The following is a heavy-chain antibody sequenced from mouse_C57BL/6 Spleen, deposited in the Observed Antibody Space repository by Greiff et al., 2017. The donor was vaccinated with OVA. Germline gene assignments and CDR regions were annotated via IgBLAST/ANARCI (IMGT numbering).Heavy chain of an antibody. D-gene: IGHD3-1*01. CDR1: GYTFTSYW. CDR3: ASRGATYYYAMDY. V-gene: IGHV1-7*01. CDR2: INPSSGYT. Sequence: VQLQQSGAELAKPGASVKLSCKASGYTFTSYWMHWVKQRPGQGLEWIGYINPSSGYTKYNQKFKDKATLTADKSSSTAYMQLSSLTYEDSAVYYCASRGATYYYAMDYWGQGTSVTVSS. J-gene: IGHJ4*01.